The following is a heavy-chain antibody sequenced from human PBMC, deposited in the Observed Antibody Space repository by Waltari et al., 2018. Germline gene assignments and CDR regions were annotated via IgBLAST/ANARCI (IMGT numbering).Heavy chain of an antibody. CDR2: SSSTGSII. CDR1: GFTFSDYE. CDR3: VRVASRRAGGDY. J-gene: IGHJ4*02. V-gene: IGHV3-48*03. Sequence: EVQLVESGGNLVQHGGSLRLYCAASGFTFSDYEMNWVRQAPGKGLGWVAYSSSTGSIIYYADSVKGRFTNSRDNAKNSLFLQMNSLRADDTAVYYCVRVASRRAGGDYWGQGTLVTVSS.